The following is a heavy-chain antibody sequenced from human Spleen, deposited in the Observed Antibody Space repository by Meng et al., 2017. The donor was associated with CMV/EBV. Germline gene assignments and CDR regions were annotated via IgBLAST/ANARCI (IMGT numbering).Heavy chain of an antibody. V-gene: IGHV4-59*01. Sequence: SETLSLTCTVSGGSISIYYWSWIRQPPGKGLEWIGYIYYSGSNNYNPSLRSRVTISVDTSKNQFSLKLSSVTAADTAVYFCARSYGNDFDSWGQGILVTVSS. CDR2: IYYSGSN. D-gene: IGHD4-11*01. CDR1: GGSISIYY. J-gene: IGHJ4*02. CDR3: ARSYGNDFDS.